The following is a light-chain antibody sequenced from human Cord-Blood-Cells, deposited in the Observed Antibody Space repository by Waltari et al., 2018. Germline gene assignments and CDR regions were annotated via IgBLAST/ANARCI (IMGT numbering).Light chain of an antibody. V-gene: IGLV3-19*01. J-gene: IGLJ3*02. CDR3: NSRDSSGNHHWV. CDR1: SLRSYY. CDR2: GKN. Sequence: SSELTQDPAVSVALGQTVRITCQGDSLRSYYASWNQQKPGQAPALVSYGKNNRPSGIPDRFSGSSSGNTASLTITGAQAEDEADYYCNSRDSSGNHHWVFGGGTKLTVL.